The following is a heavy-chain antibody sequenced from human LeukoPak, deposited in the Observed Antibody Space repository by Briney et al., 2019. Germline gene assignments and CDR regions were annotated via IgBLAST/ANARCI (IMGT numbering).Heavy chain of an antibody. Sequence: GSLRLSCAASGFTFSSYAMSWVRQAPGKGLEWIGSIYYSGSTYYNPSLKSRVTISVDTSKNQFSLKLSSVTAADTAVYYCARLIPKRWQQLAWSDPWGQGTLVTVSS. J-gene: IGHJ5*02. V-gene: IGHV4-39*01. CDR1: GFTFSSYA. CDR3: ARLIPKRWQQLAWSDP. D-gene: IGHD6-13*01. CDR2: IYYSGST.